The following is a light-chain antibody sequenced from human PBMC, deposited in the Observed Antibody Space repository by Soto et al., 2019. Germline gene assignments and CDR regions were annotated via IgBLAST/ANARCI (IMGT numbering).Light chain of an antibody. J-gene: IGLJ1*01. CDR1: SSDVLDYNY. V-gene: IGLV2-14*03. CDR2: NVS. Sequence: SVLPQAASGSGSPGQSITISCTGNSSDVLDYNYVSWYQHHPGQAPKLMIYNVSNRPSGVSSRFSGSKSGNTASLTISGLQAEDEADYYCSSYSSSSTPLHVFGTGTKVTVL. CDR3: SSYSSSSTPLHV.